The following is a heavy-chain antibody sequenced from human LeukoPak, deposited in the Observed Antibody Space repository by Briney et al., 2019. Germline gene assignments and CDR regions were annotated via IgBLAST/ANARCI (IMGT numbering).Heavy chain of an antibody. V-gene: IGHV3-53*01. CDR3: ARGTLDN. D-gene: IGHD3/OR15-3a*01. Sequence: PGGPLRLSCAASGFSVSTSYINWVRQAPGKGLEWVSVIYSDGSTKYADSVKARFTISRDNSKNMVYLQMKSLRVEDTAVYYCARGTLDNWGQGTLVTVSS. J-gene: IGHJ4*02. CDR2: IYSDGST. CDR1: GFSVSTSY.